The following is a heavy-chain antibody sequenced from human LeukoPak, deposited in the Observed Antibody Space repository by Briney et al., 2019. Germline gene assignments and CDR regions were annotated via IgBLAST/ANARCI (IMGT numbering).Heavy chain of an antibody. CDR3: AGSSHYYYYMDV. J-gene: IGHJ6*03. V-gene: IGHV3-23*01. CDR2: ISGSGGST. D-gene: IGHD6-13*01. CDR1: GFTFSSYA. Sequence: GGSLRLSCAASGFTFSSYAMSWVRQAPGKGLEWVSAISGSGGSTYYADSVKGRFTISRDNSKNTLYLQMNSLRAEDTAVYYCAGSSHYYYYMDVWGKGTTVTVSS.